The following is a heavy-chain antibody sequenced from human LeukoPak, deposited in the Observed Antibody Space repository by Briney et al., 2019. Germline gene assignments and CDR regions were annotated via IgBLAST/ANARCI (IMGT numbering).Heavy chain of an antibody. CDR2: INHSGST. CDR3: ARPFETGDSSGYYFGHAFDI. D-gene: IGHD3-22*01. Sequence: SETLSLTCAVYGGSFSGYYWSWIRQPPGKGLEWIGEINHSGSTNYNPSLTSRVTISVDTSKNQSSLKLSSVTAADTAVYYCARPFETGDSSGYYFGHAFDIWGQGTMVTVSS. V-gene: IGHV4-34*01. J-gene: IGHJ3*02. CDR1: GGSFSGYY.